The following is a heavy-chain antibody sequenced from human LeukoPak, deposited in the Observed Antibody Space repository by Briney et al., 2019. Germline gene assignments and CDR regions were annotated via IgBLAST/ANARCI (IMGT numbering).Heavy chain of an antibody. CDR3: ASMYYDFWSGYRGPAWFDP. Sequence: SETLSLTCTVSGGSISSYYWSWTRQPAGKGLEWIGRIYTSGSTNYNPSLKSRVTISVDTSKNQFSLKLSSVTAADTALYYCASMYYDFWSGYRGPAWFDPWGQGTLVTVSS. V-gene: IGHV4-4*07. CDR2: IYTSGST. D-gene: IGHD3-3*01. J-gene: IGHJ5*02. CDR1: GGSISSYY.